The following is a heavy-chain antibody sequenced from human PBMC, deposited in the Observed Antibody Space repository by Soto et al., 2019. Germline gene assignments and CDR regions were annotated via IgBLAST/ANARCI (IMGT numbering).Heavy chain of an antibody. CDR3: ARGVLH. CDR1: GGSISSGGYY. CDR2: ISYSGST. Sequence: QVQLQESGPGLVQPSQTLSLPCTVSGGSISSGGYYWSWTRQHPGTGLEWIGTISYSGSTYYNTSLTSRVTMSVDTSRNQFSLIVSSVTAADTAVYYCARGVLHWGQGTLVTVSS. J-gene: IGHJ4*01. V-gene: IGHV4-31*03.